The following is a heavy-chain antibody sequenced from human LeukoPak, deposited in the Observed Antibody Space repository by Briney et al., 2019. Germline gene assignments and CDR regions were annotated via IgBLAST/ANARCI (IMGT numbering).Heavy chain of an antibody. V-gene: IGHV3-7*01. CDR2: IKQDGSVE. CDR3: ARWAGVTDY. CDR1: GFTFENYW. D-gene: IGHD5-18*01. Sequence: PGGSLRLSCAASGFTFENYWMSWVRQAPGKGPERVANIKQDGSVEHYLDSVKGRFTISRDNAKNSLILQMNSLRAEDTAVYYCARWAGVTDYWGQGTLVTVSS. J-gene: IGHJ4*02.